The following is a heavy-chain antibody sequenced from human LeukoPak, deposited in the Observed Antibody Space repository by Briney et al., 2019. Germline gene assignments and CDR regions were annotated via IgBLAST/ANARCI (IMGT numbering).Heavy chain of an antibody. CDR2: TYYRSKWYN. CDR3: ARVIRGIAVAGFVDNWFDP. Sequence: SQTLSLTCAISGDSVSSNSAAWDSIRQSPSRCLEWLGRTYYRSKWYNDYAVSVKSRITINPDTSKNQFSLQLNSVTPEDTAVYYCARVIRGIAVAGFVDNWFDPWGQGTLVTVSS. CDR1: GDSVSSNSAA. V-gene: IGHV6-1*01. D-gene: IGHD6-19*01. J-gene: IGHJ5*02.